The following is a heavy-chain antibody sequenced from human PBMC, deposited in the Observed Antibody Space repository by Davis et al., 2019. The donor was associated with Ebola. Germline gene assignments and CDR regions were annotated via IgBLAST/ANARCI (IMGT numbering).Heavy chain of an antibody. Sequence: PGGSLRLSCKGSGYSFTSYWIGWVRQMPGKGLEWMGIIYPGDSDTRYSPSFQGQVTISADKSISTAYLQWSSLKASDTAMYYCARHEREYSSSGSLDYWGQGTLVTVSS. CDR3: ARHEREYSSSGSLDY. CDR1: GYSFTSYW. CDR2: IYPGDSDT. D-gene: IGHD6-6*01. J-gene: IGHJ4*02. V-gene: IGHV5-51*01.